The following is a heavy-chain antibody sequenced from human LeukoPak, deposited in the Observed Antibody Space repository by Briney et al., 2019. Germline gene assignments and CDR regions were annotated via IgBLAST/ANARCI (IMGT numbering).Heavy chain of an antibody. Sequence: GRSLRLSCAASGFTFSSFGMHWVSQAPGKGLEWVAVIWYDGSNKYYADSVKGRFTISRDNSKNTLYLQMNSLRAEDTAVYYCARDLGLAVAGTGFDYWGQGTLVTVSS. J-gene: IGHJ4*02. CDR2: IWYDGSNK. D-gene: IGHD6-19*01. V-gene: IGHV3-33*01. CDR3: ARDLGLAVAGTGFDY. CDR1: GFTFSSFG.